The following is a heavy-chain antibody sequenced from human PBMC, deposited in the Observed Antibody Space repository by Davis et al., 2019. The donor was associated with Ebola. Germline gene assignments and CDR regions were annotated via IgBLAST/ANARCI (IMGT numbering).Heavy chain of an antibody. V-gene: IGHV3-73*01. D-gene: IGHD3-3*01. J-gene: IGHJ4*02. CDR1: GFTFSSYG. CDR3: TTSGYIDY. CDR2: IRSKANSYAT. Sequence: PGGSLRLSCAASGFTFSSYGMHWVRQASGKGLEWVGRIRSKANSYATAYAASVKGRFTISRDDSKNTAYLQMNSLKTEDTAVYYCTTSGYIDYWGQGTLVTVSS.